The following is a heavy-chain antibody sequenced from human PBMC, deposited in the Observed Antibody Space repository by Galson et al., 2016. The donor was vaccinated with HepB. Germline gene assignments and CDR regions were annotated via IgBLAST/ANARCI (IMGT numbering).Heavy chain of an antibody. V-gene: IGHV3-23*01. CDR1: GFTFSIYA. CDR2: ISGSGGRT. J-gene: IGHJ5*02. Sequence: SLRLSCAASGFTFSIYAMSWVRQAPGKGLEWVSAISGSGGRTYYADSVKGRFTVSRDISKNTLYLQMNSLRAEDTALYYLVSRPSGLPSCGQGTLVTVSS. D-gene: IGHD5/OR15-5a*01. CDR3: VSRPSGLPS.